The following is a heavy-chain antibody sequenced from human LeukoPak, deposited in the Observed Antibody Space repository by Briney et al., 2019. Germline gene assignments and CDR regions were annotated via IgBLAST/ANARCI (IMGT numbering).Heavy chain of an antibody. CDR1: GDSISSGTYY. D-gene: IGHD2/OR15-2a*01. CDR3: ARLPICNKARGAFDI. V-gene: IGHV4-31*03. Sequence: SQTLSLTCTVSGDSISSGTYYWTCIRQHPGKGLEWFRYIYFSGLTLYTPSLKGRVTISLDTSQTQFSLRLTSVTAADTAVYYCARLPICNKARGAFDIWGQGTAVTVSS. J-gene: IGHJ3*02. CDR2: IYFSGLT.